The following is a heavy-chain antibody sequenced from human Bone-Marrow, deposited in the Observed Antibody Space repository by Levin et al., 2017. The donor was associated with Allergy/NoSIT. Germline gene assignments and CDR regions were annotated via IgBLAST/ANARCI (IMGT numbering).Heavy chain of an antibody. CDR3: ARGGASSNDY. CDR1: GYTFSDYY. V-gene: IGHV1-2*02. D-gene: IGHD6-13*01. Sequence: PGESLKISCSVSGYTFSDYYIHWIRQTPGQGLEWIGWIDPTRGATQFAEKFHARVVLTRDSSISTAYMALGKLRSDATALSYCARGGASSNDYWGQGTLVTVSS. J-gene: IGHJ4*02. CDR2: IDPTRGAT.